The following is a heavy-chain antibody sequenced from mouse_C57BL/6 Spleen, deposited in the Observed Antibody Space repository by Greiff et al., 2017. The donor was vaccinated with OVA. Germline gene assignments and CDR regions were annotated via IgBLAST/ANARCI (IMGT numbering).Heavy chain of an antibody. V-gene: IGHV1-55*01. CDR1: GYTFTSYW. CDR2: IYPGSGST. CDR3: ARRGDYYGSSYGY. J-gene: IGHJ2*01. Sequence: QVQLQQPGAELVKPGASVKMSCKASGYTFTSYWITWVKQRPGQGLEWIGDIYPGSGSTNYNEKFKSKATLTVDTSSSTAYMQLSSLTSEDSAVYYCARRGDYYGSSYGYWGQGTTLIVSS. D-gene: IGHD1-1*01.